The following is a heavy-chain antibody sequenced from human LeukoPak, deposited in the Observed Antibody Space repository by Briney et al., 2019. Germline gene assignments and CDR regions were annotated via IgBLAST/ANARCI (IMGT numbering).Heavy chain of an antibody. Sequence: GGSLRLSCAASGFTFSSYAMSWVRQAPGKGLEWVSAISGSGGSTYYADSVKGRFTISRDNSKNTPYLQMNSLRAEDTAVYYCAKNTYVVVPAAMGYWGQGTLVTVSS. V-gene: IGHV3-23*01. D-gene: IGHD2-2*01. CDR3: AKNTYVVVPAAMGY. CDR1: GFTFSSYA. CDR2: ISGSGGST. J-gene: IGHJ4*02.